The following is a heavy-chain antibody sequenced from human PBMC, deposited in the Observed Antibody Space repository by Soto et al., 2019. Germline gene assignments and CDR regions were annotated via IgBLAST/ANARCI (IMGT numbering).Heavy chain of an antibody. J-gene: IGHJ4*02. CDR3: VRHGLYGSRDY. CDR1: GGTFSSDA. V-gene: IGHV1-69*01. Sequence: QVQLVQSGAEMKKPGSSVKVSCKASGGTFSSDAICWVRQAPGQGLEWMGGTIPMFNTVHYAQKFLGRVTITADESMSTAYMELNSLRFEDTAVYYCVRHGLYGSRDYWGQGTLVTVSS. CDR2: TIPMFNTV. D-gene: IGHD4-17*01.